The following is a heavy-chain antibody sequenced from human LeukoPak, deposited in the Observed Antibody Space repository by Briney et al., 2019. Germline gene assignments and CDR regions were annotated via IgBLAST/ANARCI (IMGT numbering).Heavy chain of an antibody. J-gene: IGHJ4*02. CDR2: INIDGSDT. D-gene: IGHD3-22*01. CDR3: AKDHWWHSSGYYLTDFDY. Sequence: GGSLRLSCAASGFTLSNHWMYWVRQAPGKGLVWVSRINIDGSDTRYADSVKGRFIISRDNAKNTLYLQMASLRAEDTAVYYCAKDHWWHSSGYYLTDFDYWGQGTLVTVSS. CDR1: GFTLSNHW. V-gene: IGHV3-74*01.